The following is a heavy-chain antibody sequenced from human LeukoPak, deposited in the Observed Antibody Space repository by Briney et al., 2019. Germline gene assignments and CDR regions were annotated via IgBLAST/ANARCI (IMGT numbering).Heavy chain of an antibody. CDR1: GFTFSSYG. CDR2: ISYDGSNK. Sequence: GGSLRLSCAASGFTFSSYGMHWVRQAPGRGLEWVAVISYDGSNKYYADSVKGRFTISRDNSKNTLYLQMSSLRAEDTAVYYCVKSLRVIFYYGMDVWGQGTTVTVSS. D-gene: IGHD5/OR15-5a*01. J-gene: IGHJ6*02. V-gene: IGHV3-30*18. CDR3: VKSLRVIFYYGMDV.